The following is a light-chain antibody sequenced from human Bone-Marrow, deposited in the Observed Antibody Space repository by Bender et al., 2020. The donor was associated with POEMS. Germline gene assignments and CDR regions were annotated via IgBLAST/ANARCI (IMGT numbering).Light chain of an antibody. J-gene: IGLJ3*02. CDR2: SDN. CDR1: NSNIGTNA. V-gene: IGLV1-44*01. Sequence: QSVLTQPPSASGTPGQRVTISCSGSNSNIGTNAVNWYQQFPGTAPKLRIYSDNQRPSGVPDRFYAFKSGTSASLAISRLQSEDEADYYCAAWEAGLSSGVFGGGTKLTVL. CDR3: AAWEAGLSSGV.